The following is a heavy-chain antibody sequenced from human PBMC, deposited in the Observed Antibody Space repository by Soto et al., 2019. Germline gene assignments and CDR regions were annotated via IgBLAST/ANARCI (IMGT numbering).Heavy chain of an antibody. CDR2: IKQDGSEK. D-gene: IGHD3-3*01. Sequence: EVQLVESGGGLVQPGGSLRLSCAASGFTFSSYWMSWVRQAPGKGLEWVANIKQDGSEKYYVDSVKGRFTISRDNAKNSLYLQMNSLRAEDTAVYYCAAALEWLLSYYYYGMDVWGQGTTVTVSS. CDR1: GFTFSSYW. CDR3: AAALEWLLSYYYYGMDV. V-gene: IGHV3-7*01. J-gene: IGHJ6*02.